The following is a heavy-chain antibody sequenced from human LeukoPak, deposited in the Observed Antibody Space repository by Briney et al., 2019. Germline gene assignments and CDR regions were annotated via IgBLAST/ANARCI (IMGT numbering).Heavy chain of an antibody. CDR2: IYSGGST. J-gene: IGHJ4*02. CDR3: AREQTMVRGVESYYFDY. D-gene: IGHD3-10*01. V-gene: IGHV3-66*01. Sequence: GGSLRLSCAASGFTVSSNYMSWVRQAPGKGLEWVSVIYSGGSTYYADSVKGRFTISRDNSKNTLYLQMNSLRAEDTAVYYCAREQTMVRGVESYYFDYWGQGTLVTVSS. CDR1: GFTVSSNY.